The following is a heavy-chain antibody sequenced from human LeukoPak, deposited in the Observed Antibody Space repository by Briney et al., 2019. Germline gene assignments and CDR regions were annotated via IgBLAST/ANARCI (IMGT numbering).Heavy chain of an antibody. J-gene: IGHJ5*02. CDR1: GFTFSDYY. Sequence: GGSLRPSCAASGFTFSDYYMSWIRQAPGKGLEWVSYISSSGSTIYYADSVKGRFTISRDNAKNSLYLQMNSLRAEDTAVYYCARLGCSSTSCYRDFDPWGQGTLVTVSS. CDR3: ARLGCSSTSCYRDFDP. CDR2: ISSSGSTI. V-gene: IGHV3-11*01. D-gene: IGHD2-2*02.